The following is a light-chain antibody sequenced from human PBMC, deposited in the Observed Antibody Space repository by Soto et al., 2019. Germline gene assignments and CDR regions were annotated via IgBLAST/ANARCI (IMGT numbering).Light chain of an antibody. CDR2: GAT. CDR3: QQYDRSPYT. J-gene: IGKJ2*01. V-gene: IGKV3-20*01. CDR1: QSISSNY. Sequence: EIVLTQSPGTLSLSPGERVTLSCRASQSISSNYLAWYQQKPGQPPRLLIYGATRRATGIPDRFSGSGSGTDFTLIISRLEPADFAVYYCQQYDRSPYTFGQGTKLEIK.